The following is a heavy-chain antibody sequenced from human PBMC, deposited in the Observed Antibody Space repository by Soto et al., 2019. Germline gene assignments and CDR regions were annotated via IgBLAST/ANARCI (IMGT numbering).Heavy chain of an antibody. CDR3: ARWYGGNSGDY. D-gene: IGHD2-21*02. CDR2: MNPNSGDT. Sequence: VQLVQSGAEVKKPGASVKVSCQASGYTFTSYDINGVRQATGQGPEWMGWMNPNSGDTHYAQTCQGRVTMTRNTSISTAYMELSSLRSEDTAMYYCARWYGGNSGDYWGQGTLVTVSS. V-gene: IGHV1-8*01. J-gene: IGHJ4*02. CDR1: GYTFTSYD.